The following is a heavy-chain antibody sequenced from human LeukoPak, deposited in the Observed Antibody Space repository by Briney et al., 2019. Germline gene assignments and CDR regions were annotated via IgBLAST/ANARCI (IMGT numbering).Heavy chain of an antibody. Sequence: GASVKVSCKSSGYTFTAYAMHWVRQAPGQGLEWMGWITPSDGANYAQKFQGRVTMTRDTSMSTAYMELNRLTSDDTAVYFCARDRYGDGFAHFDYWGQGTLVTVSP. CDR3: ARDRYGDGFAHFDY. CDR1: GYTFTAYA. D-gene: IGHD5-24*01. J-gene: IGHJ4*02. CDR2: ITPSDGA. V-gene: IGHV1-2*02.